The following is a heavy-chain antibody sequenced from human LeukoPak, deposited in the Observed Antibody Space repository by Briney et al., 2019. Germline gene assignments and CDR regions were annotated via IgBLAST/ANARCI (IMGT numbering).Heavy chain of an antibody. J-gene: IGHJ5*02. CDR1: GYTFTGYY. CDR2: INPNSGGT. CDR3: ARWRVLWFGFDP. Sequence: ASVKVSCKAPGYTFTGYYMHWVRQATGQGLEWMGWINPNSGGTNYAQKFQGRVTMTRDTSISTAYMELSRLRSDDTAVYYCARWRVLWFGFDPWGQGTLVTVS. D-gene: IGHD3-10*01. V-gene: IGHV1-2*02.